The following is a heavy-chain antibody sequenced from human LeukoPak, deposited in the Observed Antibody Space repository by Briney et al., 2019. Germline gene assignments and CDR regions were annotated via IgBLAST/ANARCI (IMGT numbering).Heavy chain of an antibody. D-gene: IGHD2-2*02. V-gene: IGHV4-59*01. CDR1: GGSISSYY. J-gene: IGHJ6*02. Sequence: SETLSLTCTVSGGSISSYYWSWIRQPPGKGLEWIGYIYYSGSTNCNPSLKSRVTISVDTSKNQFSLMLSSVTAADTAAYYCASQEVPAVIYYYYYYGMDVWGQGTTVTVSS. CDR2: IYYSGST. CDR3: ASQEVPAVIYYYYYYGMDV.